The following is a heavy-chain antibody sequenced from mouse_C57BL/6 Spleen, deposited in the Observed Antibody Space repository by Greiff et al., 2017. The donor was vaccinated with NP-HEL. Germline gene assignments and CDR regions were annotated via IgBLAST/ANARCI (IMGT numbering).Heavy chain of an antibody. V-gene: IGHV2-6*03. CDR1: GFSLTSYG. J-gene: IGHJ4*01. Sequence: VQLMESGPGLVAPSQSLSITCTVSGFSLTSYGVHWVRQPPGKGLEWLVVIWSDGSTTYNSALKSRLSISKDNSKSQVFLKMNSLQTDDTAMYYCARDGSSYDYAMDYWGQGTSVTVSS. D-gene: IGHD1-1*01. CDR3: ARDGSSYDYAMDY. CDR2: IWSDGST.